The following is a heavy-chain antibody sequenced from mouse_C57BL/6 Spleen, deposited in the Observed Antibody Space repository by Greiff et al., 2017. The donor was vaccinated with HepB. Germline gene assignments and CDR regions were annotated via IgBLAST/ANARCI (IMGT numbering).Heavy chain of an antibody. V-gene: IGHV1-50*01. CDR1: GYTFTSYW. Sequence: QVQLQQPGAELVKPGASVKLSCKASGYTFTSYWMQWVKQRPGQGLEWIGEIDPSDSYTNYNQKFKGKATLTVDTSSSTAYMQLSSLTSEDSAVYYCGRRLRLYAMDYWGQGTSVTVSS. CDR3: GRRLRLYAMDY. D-gene: IGHD1-2*01. CDR2: IDPSDSYT. J-gene: IGHJ4*01.